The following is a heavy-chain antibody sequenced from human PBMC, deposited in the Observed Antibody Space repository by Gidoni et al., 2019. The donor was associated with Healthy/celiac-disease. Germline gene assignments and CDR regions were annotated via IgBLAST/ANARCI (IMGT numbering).Heavy chain of an antibody. CDR3: ARDNDFWSGYSVYYYYGMDV. D-gene: IGHD3-3*01. CDR1: GGSFSGYY. CDR2: INHSGST. Sequence: QVQLQQWGAGLLKPSETLSLTCAVYGGSFSGYYWSWIRQPPGKGLEWIGEINHSGSTNYNPSLKIRVTISVDTSKNQFSLKLSSVTAADTAVYYCARDNDFWSGYSVYYYYGMDVWGQGTTVTVSS. V-gene: IGHV4-34*01. J-gene: IGHJ6*02.